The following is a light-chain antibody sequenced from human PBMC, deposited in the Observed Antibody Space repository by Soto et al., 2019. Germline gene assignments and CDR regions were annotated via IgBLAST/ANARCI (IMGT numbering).Light chain of an antibody. CDR1: QSISSW. CDR2: KAS. CDR3: QHWA. V-gene: IGKV1-5*03. Sequence: IQMTQSPSTLSASVGDRVTITCRASQSISSWLAWYQQKPGKAPKLLIYKASSLESGVPSRFSGSGSGTEFTLTISSLQPDDFATYYCQHWAFGQGTKVEIK. J-gene: IGKJ1*01.